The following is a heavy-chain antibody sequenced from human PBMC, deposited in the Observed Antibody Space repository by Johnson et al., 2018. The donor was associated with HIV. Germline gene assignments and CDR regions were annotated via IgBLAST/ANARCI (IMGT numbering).Heavy chain of an antibody. J-gene: IGHJ3*02. CDR3: ARVKVATITAFEI. D-gene: IGHD5-12*01. CDR1: GFTFSSYA. CDR2: ISYDGSNK. V-gene: IGHV3-30-3*01. Sequence: QVQLVESGGGLVQPGGSLRLSCAASGFTFSSYAMHWVRQAPGKGLEWVAVISYDGSNKYYADSVKGRFTISRDNSKNPLYRQMNSLRAEDTAVYYGARVKVATITAFEIWGQGTMVTVSS.